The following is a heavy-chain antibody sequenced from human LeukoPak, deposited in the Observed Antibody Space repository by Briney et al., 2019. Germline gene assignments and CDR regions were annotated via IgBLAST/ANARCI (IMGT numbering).Heavy chain of an antibody. CDR3: ARDRGAAAGTTNYFDY. J-gene: IGHJ4*02. CDR1: GFTFSSYG. CDR2: ISYDGSNK. V-gene: IGHV3-30*19. Sequence: GGSLRLSCAASGFTFSSYGMHWVRQAPGKGLEWVAVISYDGSNKYYADSVKGRFTISRDNSKNTLYLQMNSLRAEDTAVYYCARDRGAAAGTTNYFDYWGQGTLVTVSS. D-gene: IGHD6-13*01.